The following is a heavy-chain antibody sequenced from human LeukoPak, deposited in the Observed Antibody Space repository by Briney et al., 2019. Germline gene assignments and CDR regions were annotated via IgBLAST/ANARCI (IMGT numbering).Heavy chain of an antibody. CDR3: ARENPSGYYNRPIDY. CDR2: IYYSGSI. CDR1: GASISSYY. D-gene: IGHD3-22*01. V-gene: IGHV4-59*01. J-gene: IGHJ4*02. Sequence: SETLSLICTVSGASISSYYWSWIRQPPGKGLEWIGDIYYSGSIKYNPSLKSRVTMSVDTSKNQFSLKLSSVTAADAAIYYCARENPSGYYNRPIDYWGQGTLVTVSS.